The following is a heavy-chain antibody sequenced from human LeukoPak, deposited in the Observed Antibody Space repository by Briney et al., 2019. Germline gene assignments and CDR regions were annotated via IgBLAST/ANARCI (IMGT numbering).Heavy chain of an antibody. CDR1: GYTLTELS. V-gene: IGHV1-24*01. CDR2: FDPEDGET. CDR3: AKDQNKYHIVVVTAYFDY. J-gene: IGHJ4*02. D-gene: IGHD2-21*02. Sequence: ASVKVSCKVSGYTLTELSMHWVRQAPGKGLEWMGGFDPEDGETIYAQKFQGRVTMTEDTSTDTAYMELSSLRSEDTAVYYCAKDQNKYHIVVVTAYFDYWGQGTLVTVSS.